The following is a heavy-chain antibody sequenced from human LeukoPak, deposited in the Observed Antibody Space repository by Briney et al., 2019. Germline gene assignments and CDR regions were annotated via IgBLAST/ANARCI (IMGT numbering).Heavy chain of an antibody. D-gene: IGHD3-16*02. J-gene: IGHJ4*02. V-gene: IGHV1-18*01. CDR2: ISAYNGNT. CDR3: ARDIPHYDYVWGSYRPLVDY. Sequence: ASVKVSCKASGYTFTSYGISWVRQAPGQGLEWMGWISAYNGNTNYAQKLQGRVTMTTDTSTSTAYMELRSLRSDDTAVYYCARDIPHYDYVWGSYRPLVDYWGQGTLVTVSS. CDR1: GYTFTSYG.